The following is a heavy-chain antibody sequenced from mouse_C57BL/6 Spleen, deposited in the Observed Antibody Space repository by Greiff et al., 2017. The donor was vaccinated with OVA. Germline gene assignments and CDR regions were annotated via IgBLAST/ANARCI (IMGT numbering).Heavy chain of an antibody. D-gene: IGHD3-2*02. Sequence: VQLQQSGPELVKPGASVKISCKASGYAFSSSWMNWVKQRPGKGLEWIGRIYPGDGDTNYNGKFTGKATLTADKSSSTAYMQLSSLTSEDSAVYCCASRQLRLLAMDYWGQGTSVTVSS. J-gene: IGHJ4*01. CDR3: ASRQLRLLAMDY. CDR2: IYPGDGDT. V-gene: IGHV1-82*01. CDR1: GYAFSSSW.